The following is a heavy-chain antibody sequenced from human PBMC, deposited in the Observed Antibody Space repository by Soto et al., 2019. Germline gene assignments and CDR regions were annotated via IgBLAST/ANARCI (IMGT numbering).Heavy chain of an antibody. CDR3: ARVLFHWNLLIDY. CDR1: GFTFSSYG. Sequence: PGGSLRLSCAASGFTFSSYGMHWVRQAPGKGLEWVAVIWYDGSNKYYADSVKGRFTISRDNSKNTLYLQMNSLRAEDTAVYYCARVLFHWNLLIDYWGQGTLVTVSS. D-gene: IGHD1-7*01. CDR2: IWYDGSNK. V-gene: IGHV3-33*01. J-gene: IGHJ4*02.